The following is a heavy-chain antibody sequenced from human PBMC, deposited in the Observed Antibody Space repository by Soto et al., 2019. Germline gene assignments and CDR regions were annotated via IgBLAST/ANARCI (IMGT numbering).Heavy chain of an antibody. V-gene: IGHV5-10-1*01. Sequence: EVQLVQSGAEVKKPGESLRISCKGSGYSFTSYWISWVRQMPGKGLEWMGRIDPSDSYTNYSPSFQGHVTISADKSISTAYQQWSSLKASDTAMYYCARHVPSQYTAMVPFDPWGQGTLVTVSS. CDR1: GYSFTSYW. J-gene: IGHJ5*02. D-gene: IGHD5-18*01. CDR3: ARHVPSQYTAMVPFDP. CDR2: IDPSDSYT.